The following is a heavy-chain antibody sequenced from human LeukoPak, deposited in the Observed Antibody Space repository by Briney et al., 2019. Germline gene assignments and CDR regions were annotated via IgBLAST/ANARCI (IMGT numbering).Heavy chain of an antibody. CDR1: GFTFSSYG. V-gene: IGHV3-23*01. D-gene: IGHD5-24*01. Sequence: GGSLRLSCAASGFTFSSYGMSWVRQAPGKGLEWVSAISGSGVSTYYAGSVKGRFTISRDSSKNTLYLQMNSLRDEDTAVYYCAKGMATVPFDYWGQGTLVTVSS. CDR3: AKGMATVPFDY. CDR2: ISGSGVST. J-gene: IGHJ4*02.